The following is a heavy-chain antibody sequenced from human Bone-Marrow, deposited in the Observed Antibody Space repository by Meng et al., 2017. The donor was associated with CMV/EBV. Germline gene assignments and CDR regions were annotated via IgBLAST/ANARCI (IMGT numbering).Heavy chain of an antibody. CDR3: ASGFLFDY. V-gene: IGHV4-39*01. D-gene: IGHD3-10*01. CDR1: GGSISSSSYY. J-gene: IGHJ4*02. CDR2: IYYSGST. Sequence: LALTCTVSGGSISSSSYYWGWIRQPPGKGLEWIGSIYYSGSTYYNPSLKSRVTISVDTSKNQFSLKLSSVTAADTAVYYCASGFLFDYWGQGTLVTVSS.